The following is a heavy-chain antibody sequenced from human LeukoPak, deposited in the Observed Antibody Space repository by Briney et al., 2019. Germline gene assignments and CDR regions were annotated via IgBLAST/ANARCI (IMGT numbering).Heavy chain of an antibody. Sequence: SQTLSLTCTVSGGSINSGSYYWSWIRPPAGNGLEWSGRTYSSGSTNYNPSLKGRVTISVDTSKNQFSLNLSSVTAADTAVYYCARGLGIGKDYFDCWGQGTLVTVSS. J-gene: IGHJ4*02. CDR1: GGSINSGSYY. CDR3: ARGLGIGKDYFDC. D-gene: IGHD7-27*01. CDR2: TYSSGST. V-gene: IGHV4-61*02.